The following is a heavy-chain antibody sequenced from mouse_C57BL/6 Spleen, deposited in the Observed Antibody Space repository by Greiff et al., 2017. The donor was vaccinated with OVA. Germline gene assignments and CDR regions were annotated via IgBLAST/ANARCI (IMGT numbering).Heavy chain of an antibody. Sequence: EVQLQESGGDLVKPGGSLKLSCAASGFTFSSYGMSWVRQTPDKRLEWVATISSGGSYTYYPDSVKGRFTISRDNAKNTLYLQMSSLKSEDTAMYYCARQGFYDGYLYAMDYWGQGTSVTVSS. J-gene: IGHJ4*01. CDR1: GFTFSSYG. V-gene: IGHV5-6*01. D-gene: IGHD2-3*01. CDR2: ISSGGSYT. CDR3: ARQGFYDGYLYAMDY.